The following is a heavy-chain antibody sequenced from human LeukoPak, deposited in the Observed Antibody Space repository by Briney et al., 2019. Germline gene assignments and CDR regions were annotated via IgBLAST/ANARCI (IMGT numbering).Heavy chain of an antibody. Sequence: PSETLSLTCTVSGGSISSAYWSWIRQPPGKGLEWIGYISYSGSTNYNPSLKSRVTISADTSKNEFSLKLSSVTAADTAIYYCATRSTGVAATFDSWGQGALVTVSS. V-gene: IGHV4-59*01. CDR2: ISYSGST. J-gene: IGHJ4*02. CDR1: GGSISSAY. D-gene: IGHD2-15*01. CDR3: ATRSTGVAATFDS.